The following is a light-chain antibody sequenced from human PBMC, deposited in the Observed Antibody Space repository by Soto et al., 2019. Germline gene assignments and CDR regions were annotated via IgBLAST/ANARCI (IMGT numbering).Light chain of an antibody. Sequence: EIVMTQSPATLSVSPGERVALSCRAGQTVSSNFAWYQQKPGQAPRLVIYGASTRATGIPARFSGSGSGKDVSLTISSRQSEDFSLYYCQQYNKWPYTFGQGTKLEIK. CDR2: GAS. CDR1: QTVSSN. CDR3: QQYNKWPYT. V-gene: IGKV3-15*01. J-gene: IGKJ2*01.